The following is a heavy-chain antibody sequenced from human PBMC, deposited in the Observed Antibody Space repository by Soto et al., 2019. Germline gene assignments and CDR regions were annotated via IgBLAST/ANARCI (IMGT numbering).Heavy chain of an antibody. CDR3: ALSGGRSGWYDNWFDP. D-gene: IGHD6-19*01. CDR1: GFTFSSYD. J-gene: IGHJ5*02. Sequence: EVQLVESGGGLVQPGGSLRLSCAASGFTFSSYDMHWVRQATGKGLEWVSAIGTAGDTYYPGSVKGRFTISRENAKNSVYLRMNSLRAGDTAVYYCALSGGRSGWYDNWFDPWGQGTLVTVSS. CDR2: IGTAGDT. V-gene: IGHV3-13*04.